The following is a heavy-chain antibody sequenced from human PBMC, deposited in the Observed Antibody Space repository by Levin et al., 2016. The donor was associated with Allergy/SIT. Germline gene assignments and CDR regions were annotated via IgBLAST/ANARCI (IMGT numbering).Heavy chain of an antibody. D-gene: IGHD6-13*01. V-gene: IGHV5-10-1*01. J-gene: IGHJ4*02. Sequence: KVSCKGSGYSFTSYWISWVRQMPGKGLEWMGRIDPSDSYTNYSPSFQGHVTISADKSISTAYLQWSSLKASDTAMYYCARLLHSSSWYSDYWGQGTLVTVSS. CDR3: ARLLHSSSWYSDY. CDR1: GYSFTSYW. CDR2: IDPSDSYT.